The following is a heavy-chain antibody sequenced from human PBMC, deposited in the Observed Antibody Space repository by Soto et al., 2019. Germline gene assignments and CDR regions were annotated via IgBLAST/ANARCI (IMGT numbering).Heavy chain of an antibody. J-gene: IGHJ5*02. Sequence: TSETLSLTCTVSGGSISSGGYYWSWIRQHPGKGLEWIGYIYYSGSTYYNPSLKSRVTISVDTSKNQFSLKLSSVTAADTAVYYCARGGLYNWNSPRWFDPWGQGTLVTVSS. D-gene: IGHD1-7*01. CDR2: IYYSGST. V-gene: IGHV4-31*03. CDR1: GGSISSGGYY. CDR3: ARGGLYNWNSPRWFDP.